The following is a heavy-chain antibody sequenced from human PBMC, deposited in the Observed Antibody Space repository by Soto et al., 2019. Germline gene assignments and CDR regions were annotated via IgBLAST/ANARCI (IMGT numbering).Heavy chain of an antibody. CDR3: AADPSGSSSSEDY. V-gene: IGHV1-58*01. CDR2: IVVGSGNT. Sequence: SVKVSCKASGFTFTSSAVRWVRQARGQRLEWIGWIVVGSGNTNCAQKFQERVTITRDMSTSTAYMELSSLRSEDTAVYYCAADPSGSSSSEDYWGQGTLVTVSS. J-gene: IGHJ4*02. D-gene: IGHD6-6*01. CDR1: GFTFTSSA.